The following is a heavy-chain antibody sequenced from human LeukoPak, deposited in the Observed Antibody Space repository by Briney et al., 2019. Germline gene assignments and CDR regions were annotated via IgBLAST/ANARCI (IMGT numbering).Heavy chain of an antibody. CDR2: INHSGST. J-gene: IGHJ6*02. CDR1: GGSFSDYY. D-gene: IGHD5-12*01. CDR3: AVAYYYYNLDV. Sequence: SETLSLTCAVYGGSFSDYYWSWIRQPPGKGLEWIGEINHSGSTNYNPSLKSRITISVDTSKNHFSLRLSSVTAADTAEYYCAVAYYYYNLDVWGQGTTVTVSS. V-gene: IGHV4-34*01.